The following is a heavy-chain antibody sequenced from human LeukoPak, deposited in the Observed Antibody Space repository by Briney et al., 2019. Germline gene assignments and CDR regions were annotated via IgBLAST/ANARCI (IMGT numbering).Heavy chain of an antibody. CDR1: GYTFTGYY. D-gene: IGHD3-10*01. V-gene: IGHV1-2*02. J-gene: IGHJ4*02. Sequence: GASVKVSCKASGYTFTGYYMHWVRQAPGQGLEWMGWINPNSGGTNYAQKFQGRVTMTRDTSISTAYMELSRLRSDDTAVYYCARDFEGDGSGSSGYWGQGTLVTVSS. CDR2: INPNSGGT. CDR3: ARDFEGDGSGSSGY.